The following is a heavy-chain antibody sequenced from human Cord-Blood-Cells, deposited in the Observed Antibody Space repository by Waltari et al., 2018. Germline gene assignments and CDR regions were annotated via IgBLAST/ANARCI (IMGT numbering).Heavy chain of an antibody. Sequence: QVQLQQWGAGMLKPSETLSLTCAVYGGSFGGYSWSWIRQPPGKGLEWIGEINHSGSTNYNPSLKSRVTISVDTSKNQFSLKLSSVTAADTAVYYCARGGGSYYNWFDPWGQGTLVTVSS. CDR3: ARGGGSYYNWFDP. CDR2: INHSGST. V-gene: IGHV4-34*01. D-gene: IGHD1-26*01. CDR1: GGSFGGYS. J-gene: IGHJ5*02.